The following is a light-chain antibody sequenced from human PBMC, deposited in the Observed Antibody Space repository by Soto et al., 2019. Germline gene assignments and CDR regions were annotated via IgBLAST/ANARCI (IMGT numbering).Light chain of an antibody. CDR3: SSHTTSNTVV. CDR2: DVS. J-gene: IGLJ2*01. CDR1: RSDVGRYDY. V-gene: IGLV2-14*01. Sequence: QSALSQPASVSGSPGQSITISCTGTRSDVGRYDYVSWYQQHPGRAPKLIIYDVSHRPSGVSNRFSGSKSGNTASLTISGLQAEDEADYYCSSHTTSNTVVFGGGTQLTVL.